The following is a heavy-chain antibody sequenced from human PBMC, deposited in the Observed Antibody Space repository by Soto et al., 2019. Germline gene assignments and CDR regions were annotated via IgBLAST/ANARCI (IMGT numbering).Heavy chain of an antibody. CDR1: GGSVNGYY. D-gene: IGHD3-3*01. J-gene: IGHJ5*02. V-gene: IGHV4-34*01. CDR2: INYTGGT. Sequence: SETLSLTCAVYGGSVNGYYWNWIRQPPGKGLEWIGEINYTGGTYYNPSLKSRVTMSVDTSKNQFSLRLSSVTAADTAIYYCATRITVFGLLIPPFDPWGQGTQVTVS. CDR3: ATRITVFGLLIPPFDP.